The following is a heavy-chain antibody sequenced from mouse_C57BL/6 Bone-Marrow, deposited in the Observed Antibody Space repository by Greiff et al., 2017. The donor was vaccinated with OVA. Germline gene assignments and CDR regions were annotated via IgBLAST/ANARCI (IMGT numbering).Heavy chain of an antibody. CDR1: GFTFSDYY. D-gene: IGHD1-1*01. J-gene: IGHJ1*03. Sequence: EVMLVESEGGLVQPGSSMKLSCTASGFTFSDYYMAWVRQVPEKGLEWVANINYDGSSTYYLDSLKSRFIISRDNAKNILYLQMSSLKSEDTATYYCAREDYYGYWYFDVWGTGTTVTVSS. CDR2: INYDGSST. V-gene: IGHV5-16*01. CDR3: AREDYYGYWYFDV.